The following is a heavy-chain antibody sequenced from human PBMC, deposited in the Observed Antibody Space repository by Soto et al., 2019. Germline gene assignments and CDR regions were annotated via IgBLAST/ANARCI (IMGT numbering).Heavy chain of an antibody. CDR3: ARGRGGTYDALDI. V-gene: IGHV4-59*01. D-gene: IGHD1-26*01. CDR1: GGSISSYF. Sequence: QVQLQESGPRLVKPSETLSLTCTVSGGSISSYFWSWIRQSPGEGLEWIGYIFYSGTTNYSPSLKSRVTMSLGTAKNQFSLNLTSVTAADTAVYYCARGRGGTYDALDIWGQGTMVTVSS. J-gene: IGHJ3*02. CDR2: IFYSGTT.